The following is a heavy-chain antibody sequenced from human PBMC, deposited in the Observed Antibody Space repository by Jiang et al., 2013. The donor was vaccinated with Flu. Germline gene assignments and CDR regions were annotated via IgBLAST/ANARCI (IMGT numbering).Heavy chain of an antibody. CDR3: AKNGRGGRQQLVPVWYAFDI. CDR2: ISYDGSNK. J-gene: IGHJ3*02. Sequence: VQLVESGGGVVQPGRSLRLSCAASGFTFSSYGMHWVRQAPGKGLEWVAVISYDGSNKYYADSVKGRFTISRDNSKNTLYLQMNSLRAEDTAVYYCAKNGRGGRQQLVPVWYAFDIWAKGQWSPSLQ. D-gene: IGHD6-13*01. CDR1: GFTFSSYG. V-gene: IGHV3-30*18.